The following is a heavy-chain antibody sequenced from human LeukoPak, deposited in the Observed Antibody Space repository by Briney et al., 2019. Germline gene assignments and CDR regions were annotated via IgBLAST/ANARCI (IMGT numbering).Heavy chain of an antibody. CDR2: ISAYNGNT. Sequence: GASAKVSCKASGYTFTSYGISWVRQAPGQGLEWMGWISAYNGNTNYAQKLQGRVTMTTDTSTSTAYMELRSLRSDDTAVYYCARGSLGYCSGGSCPVDYWGQGTLVTVSS. CDR3: ARGSLGYCSGGSCPVDY. V-gene: IGHV1-18*01. CDR1: GYTFTSYG. J-gene: IGHJ4*02. D-gene: IGHD2-15*01.